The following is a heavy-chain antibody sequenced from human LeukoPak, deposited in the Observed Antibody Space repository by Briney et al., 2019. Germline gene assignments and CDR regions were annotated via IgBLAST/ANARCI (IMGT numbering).Heavy chain of an antibody. D-gene: IGHD3-10*01. CDR1: GFTFSSYG. Sequence: GGSLRLSCAASGFTFSSYGMHWVRQAPGKGLEWVAVISYDGSNKYYADSVKGRFTISRDNSKNTLSLQMNSLGAEDTAVYYCARCYASGSYGIDYWGQGTRVTASS. CDR3: ARCYASGSYGIDY. J-gene: IGHJ4*02. V-gene: IGHV3-30*03. CDR2: ISYDGSNK.